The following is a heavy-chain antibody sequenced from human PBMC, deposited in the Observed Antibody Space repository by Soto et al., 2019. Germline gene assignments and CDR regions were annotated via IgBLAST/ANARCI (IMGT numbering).Heavy chain of an antibody. CDR3: ARGKEIPDFWNFDL. Sequence: QVHLVQSGAEVKEPGASVKVSCTASGYTFTDHYMHWVRQAPGQGLEWMGWINPNSGGTKSAQPFQGRVTMTRDTSISTAYMELSWLRFDDTAVYYCARGKEIPDFWNFDLWGRGMLVTVSS. CDR2: INPNSGGT. D-gene: IGHD2-2*02. J-gene: IGHJ2*01. V-gene: IGHV1-2*02. CDR1: GYTFTDHY.